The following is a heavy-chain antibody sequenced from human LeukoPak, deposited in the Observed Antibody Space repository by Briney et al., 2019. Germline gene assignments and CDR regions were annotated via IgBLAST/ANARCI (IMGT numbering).Heavy chain of an antibody. CDR3: ARSYYGSGTRFTSYYYYGMDV. Sequence: SETLSLTCAVYGGSFSGYYWSWIRQPPGKGLEWIGYIYYSGSTNYNPSLKSRVTISVDTSKNQFSLKLSSVTAADTAVYYCARSYYGSGTRFTSYYYYGMDVWGQGTTVTVSS. CDR1: GGSFSGYY. CDR2: IYYSGST. J-gene: IGHJ6*02. V-gene: IGHV4-59*08. D-gene: IGHD3-10*01.